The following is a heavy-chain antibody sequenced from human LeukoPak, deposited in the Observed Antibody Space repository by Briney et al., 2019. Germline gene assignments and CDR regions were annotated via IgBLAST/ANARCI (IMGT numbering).Heavy chain of an antibody. CDR1: GGSISSTSYY. CDR3: ARSPAGVWYFDL. J-gene: IGHJ2*01. D-gene: IGHD3-10*01. Sequence: PSETLSLTCTVSGGSISSTSYYWVWIRQPPGKGLEWIGSIYYSGSTYYNPSLKSRVTISVDTSKNQFSLELRSVTAADTAVYYCARSPAGVWYFDLWGRGTLVTVSS. CDR2: IYYSGST. V-gene: IGHV4-39*01.